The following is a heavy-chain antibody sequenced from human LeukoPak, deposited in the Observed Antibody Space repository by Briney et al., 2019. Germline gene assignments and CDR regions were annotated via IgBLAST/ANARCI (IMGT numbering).Heavy chain of an antibody. CDR3: ARHYFRDYTFDY. Sequence: PSETLSLTCNASGASISNYYWSWIRQTPGKGLEWIGYIYYSGSTDYNPSLKSRITMSVDTSKNQFSLKLSSVTAADTAIYYCARHYFRDYTFDYWGQGSLVTVSS. V-gene: IGHV4-59*08. D-gene: IGHD3-16*01. CDR1: GASISNYY. J-gene: IGHJ4*02. CDR2: IYYSGST.